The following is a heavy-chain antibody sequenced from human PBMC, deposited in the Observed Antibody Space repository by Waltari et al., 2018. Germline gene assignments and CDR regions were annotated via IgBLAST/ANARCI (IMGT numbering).Heavy chain of an antibody. Sequence: QVQLQESGPGLVKPSETLSLTCTVSGGSISSYYWSWIRQPAGKGLEWIGRIYTSGSTNYNPSLKSLVTISVDKSKNQFSLKLSSVTAADTAVYYCARDQMVSSSWYYFDYWGQGTLVTVSS. J-gene: IGHJ4*02. CDR1: GGSISSYY. CDR3: ARDQMVSSSWYYFDY. CDR2: IYTSGST. D-gene: IGHD6-13*01. V-gene: IGHV4-4*07.